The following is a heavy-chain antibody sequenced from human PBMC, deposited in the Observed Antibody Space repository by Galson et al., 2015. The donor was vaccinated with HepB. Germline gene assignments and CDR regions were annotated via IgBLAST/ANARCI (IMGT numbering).Heavy chain of an antibody. CDR1: GFTFSNAW. CDR3: TTTPYYYDSSGYPN. CDR2: IKSKTDGGTT. J-gene: IGHJ4*02. V-gene: IGHV3-15*01. D-gene: IGHD3-22*01. Sequence: SLRLSCAASGFTFSNAWMSWVRQAPGKGLEWVGRIKSKTDGGTTDYAAPVKGRFTISRDDSKNTLYLQMNSLKTEDTAVYYCTTTPYYYDSSGYPNWGQGTLVTVSS.